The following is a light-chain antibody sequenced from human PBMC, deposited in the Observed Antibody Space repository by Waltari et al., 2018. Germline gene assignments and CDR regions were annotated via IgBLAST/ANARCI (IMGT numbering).Light chain of an antibody. CDR3: HQRANWPGT. Sequence: ETVLTQAPATLSLSPGERATISCRASQGISSYLAWYQQKPGQAPRLLIYDASNRATGVPARFSGSGSGTDFTLTISSLEPEDFAVYYCHQRANWPGTFGQGTKVEIK. V-gene: IGKV3-11*01. J-gene: IGKJ1*01. CDR2: DAS. CDR1: QGISSY.